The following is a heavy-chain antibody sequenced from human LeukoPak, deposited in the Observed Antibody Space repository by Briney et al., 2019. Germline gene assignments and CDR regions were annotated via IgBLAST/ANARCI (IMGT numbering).Heavy chain of an antibody. J-gene: IGHJ4*02. CDR1: GYTFTGYY. Sequence: ASVKVSCKASGYTFTGYYMHWVRQAPGRGLEWMGWINPNSGGTNYAQKFQGRVTMTRDTSISTAYMELSRLRSDDTAVYYCARGGAYYDILTGYAREYYFDYWGQGTLVTVSS. D-gene: IGHD3-9*01. V-gene: IGHV1-2*02. CDR3: ARGGAYYDILTGYAREYYFDY. CDR2: INPNSGGT.